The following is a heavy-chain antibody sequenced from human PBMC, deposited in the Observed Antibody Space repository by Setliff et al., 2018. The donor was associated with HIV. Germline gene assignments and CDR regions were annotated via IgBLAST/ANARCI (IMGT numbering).Heavy chain of an antibody. Sequence: SVKVSCKVSGGTVSDHGVTWVRQAPGQGLEWMGTIIPLFGTTNYAQKFLGRVTITADESTSTAYMELSSLRSEDTAIYYCARGYNWNYVLAYWGQGTLVTVSS. CDR2: IIPLFGTT. V-gene: IGHV1-69*13. J-gene: IGHJ4*02. CDR3: ARGYNWNYVLAY. D-gene: IGHD1-7*01. CDR1: GGTVSDHG.